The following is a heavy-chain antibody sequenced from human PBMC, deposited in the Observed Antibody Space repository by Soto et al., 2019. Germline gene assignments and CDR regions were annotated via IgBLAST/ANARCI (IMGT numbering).Heavy chain of an antibody. V-gene: IGHV3-53*01. Sequence: GGALRLSCAPSGFTASSNYKKWVLHAPGAGQEWASVIYSGGSKYYAAPVQGRLTISRDNSKNTLYLQRNSLRVEDTAVYYCAKVTGYCSSSRCSRHYYYYYGLDVWGQGTTVTVSS. D-gene: IGHD2-2*01. CDR1: GFTASSNY. J-gene: IGHJ6*02. CDR3: AKVTGYCSSSRCSRHYYYYYGLDV. CDR2: IYSGGSK.